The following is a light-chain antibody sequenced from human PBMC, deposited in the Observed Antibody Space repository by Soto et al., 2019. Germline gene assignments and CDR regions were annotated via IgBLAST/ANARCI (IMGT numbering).Light chain of an antibody. CDR3: QHFGTSLYT. J-gene: IGKJ2*01. CDR2: AAS. CDR1: QSIYSSY. V-gene: IGKV3-20*01. Sequence: EIVLTQSPGTLSLSPGERATLSCRASQSIYSSYLAWYQHRPGQAPRLLIYAASSRATAVPDRFSGSGSGTDFTLTINRLEPEDFAIYYCQHFGTSLYTFGQGTKLGIK.